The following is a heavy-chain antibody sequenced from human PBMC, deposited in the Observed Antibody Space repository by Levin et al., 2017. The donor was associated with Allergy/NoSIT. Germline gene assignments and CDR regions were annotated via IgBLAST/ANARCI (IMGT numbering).Heavy chain of an antibody. CDR1: GFTFSSYG. Sequence: GESLKISCAASGFTFSSYGMHWVRQAPGKGLEWVAVISYDGSNKYYADSVKGRFTISRDNSKNTLYLQMNSLRAEDTAVYYCAKGTITIFGVVTGMDVWGQGTTVTVSS. V-gene: IGHV3-30*18. D-gene: IGHD3-3*01. CDR2: ISYDGSNK. J-gene: IGHJ6*02. CDR3: AKGTITIFGVVTGMDV.